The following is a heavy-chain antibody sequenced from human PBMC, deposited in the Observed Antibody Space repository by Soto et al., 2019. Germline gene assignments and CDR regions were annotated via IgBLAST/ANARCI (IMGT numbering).Heavy chain of an antibody. D-gene: IGHD3-3*01. CDR3: AKAGANFWSGYYLGYYFDY. V-gene: IGHV3-30*18. J-gene: IGHJ4*02. Sequence: GESLKISCAASGFTFSSYGMHWVRQAPGKGLEWVAVISYDGSNKYYADSVKGRITISRDNSKNTLYLQMNSLRAEDTAVYYCAKAGANFWSGYYLGYYFDYWGQGTLVTVSS. CDR1: GFTFSSYG. CDR2: ISYDGSNK.